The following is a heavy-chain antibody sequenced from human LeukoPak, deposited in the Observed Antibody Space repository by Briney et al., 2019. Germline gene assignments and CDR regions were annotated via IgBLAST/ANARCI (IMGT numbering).Heavy chain of an antibody. Sequence: GASVKVSCKASGGTFSSYAISWVRQAPGQGLEWMGRIIPILGTANYAQKFQGRVTITADESTSTAYMELSSLRSEDTAVYYCLIAAHHFDYWGQGTLVTVSS. J-gene: IGHJ4*02. D-gene: IGHD6-6*01. CDR1: GGTFSSYA. V-gene: IGHV1-69*11. CDR3: LIAAHHFDY. CDR2: IIPILGTA.